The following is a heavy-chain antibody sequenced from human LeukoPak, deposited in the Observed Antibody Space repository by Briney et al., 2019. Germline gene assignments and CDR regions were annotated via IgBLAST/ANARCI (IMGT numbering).Heavy chain of an antibody. CDR3: ARSVGGSYGADY. V-gene: IGHV4-59*01. CDR1: GGSISSYY. J-gene: IGHJ4*02. CDR2: IYYSGST. Sequence: PSETLSLTCTVSGGSISSYYWSWIRQPPGKGLEWIGYIYYSGSTNYNPSLKSRVTISVDTSKNQFSLKLSSVTAADTAVYYCARSVGGSYGADYWGQGTLVTVSS. D-gene: IGHD1-26*01.